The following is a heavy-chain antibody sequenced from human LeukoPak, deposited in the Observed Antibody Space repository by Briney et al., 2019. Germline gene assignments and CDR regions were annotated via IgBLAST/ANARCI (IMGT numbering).Heavy chain of an antibody. CDR1: GGSISRYY. Sequence: KPSETLSLTCTVSGGSISRYYWIWIRQPPGKGLECIGYIYYSGSTNYNPSLKSRVTISVDTSKNQFSLKLSSVTAADTAVYYCARGRIVGATPGAFDIWGQGTMVTVSS. V-gene: IGHV4-59*01. CDR2: IYYSGST. D-gene: IGHD1-26*01. CDR3: ARGRIVGATPGAFDI. J-gene: IGHJ3*02.